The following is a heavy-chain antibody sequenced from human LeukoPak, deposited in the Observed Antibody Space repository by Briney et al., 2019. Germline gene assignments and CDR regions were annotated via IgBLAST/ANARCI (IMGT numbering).Heavy chain of an antibody. D-gene: IGHD4-23*01. J-gene: IGHJ4*02. V-gene: IGHV3-48*02. CDR2: ITITSDKI. CDR1: GFIFTGYS. Sequence: GGSLRLSCAAPGFIFTGYSMNWFRQAPGKGLEWVSYITITSDKIYYADSVKGRFTISRDNAMNSLYLQMNSLRDEDTAVYSCAREAYWGSSGKGFDSWGQGTLVIVSS. CDR3: AREAYWGSSGKGFDS.